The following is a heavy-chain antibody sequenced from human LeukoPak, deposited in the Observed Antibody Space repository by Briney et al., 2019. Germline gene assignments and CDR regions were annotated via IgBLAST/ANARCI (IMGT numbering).Heavy chain of an antibody. CDR3: ARGGGEYSSSSDFDF. Sequence: SETLSLTCTVSGGSVSSGSYYWSWIRQPPGKGLEWIGYIYYSGSTNYNPSLKSRVTISVDTSKNQFSLKLSSVTAADTAVYYCARGGGEYSSSSDFDFWGQGTLVTVSS. CDR1: GGSVSSGSYY. J-gene: IGHJ4*02. V-gene: IGHV4-61*01. D-gene: IGHD6-6*01. CDR2: IYYSGST.